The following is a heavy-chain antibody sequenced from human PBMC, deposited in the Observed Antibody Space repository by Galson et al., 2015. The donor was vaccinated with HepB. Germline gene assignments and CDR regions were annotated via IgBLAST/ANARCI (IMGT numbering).Heavy chain of an antibody. J-gene: IGHJ4*02. CDR1: GFTFSSYW. D-gene: IGHD3-22*01. V-gene: IGHV3-7*03. CDR3: AREGGYYYDSSGYSDY. CDR2: IEQDGSEK. Sequence: SLRLSCAASGFTFSSYWMSWVRQAPGKGLEWVANIEQDGSEKYYVDSVKGRFTISRDNAKNSLYLQMNSLRAEDTAVYYCAREGGYYYDSSGYSDYWGQGTLVTVSS.